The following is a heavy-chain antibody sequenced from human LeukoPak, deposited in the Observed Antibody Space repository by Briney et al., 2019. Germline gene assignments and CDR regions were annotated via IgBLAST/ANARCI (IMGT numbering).Heavy chain of an antibody. Sequence: GGSLRLSCSASGFSFSTYAMSWVRRAPGRGLVWVSTISGSGGSTYYADSVKGRFTLSRDNSKNTLYLQMNSLRAEDTAIYYCANGGDSGGYYVAHFDYWGQGTLVTVSS. CDR1: GFSFSTYA. CDR3: ANGGDSGGYYVAHFDY. D-gene: IGHD3-22*01. J-gene: IGHJ4*02. V-gene: IGHV3-23*01. CDR2: ISGSGGST.